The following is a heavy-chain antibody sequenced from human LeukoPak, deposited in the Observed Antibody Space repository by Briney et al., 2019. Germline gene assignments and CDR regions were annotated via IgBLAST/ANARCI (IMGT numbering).Heavy chain of an antibody. J-gene: IGHJ1*01. Sequence: PSETLSLTCTVFGGSVSSGGYYWSWIRQHPGKGLEWIGYIYYSGSTYYNPSLKSRVTILVDTSKNQFSLKLSSVTAADTAVYYCASDGRGKYDSSGYYLYFQHWGQGTLVTVSS. V-gene: IGHV4-31*03. D-gene: IGHD3-22*01. CDR1: GGSVSSGGYY. CDR3: ASDGRGKYDSSGYYLYFQH. CDR2: IYYSGST.